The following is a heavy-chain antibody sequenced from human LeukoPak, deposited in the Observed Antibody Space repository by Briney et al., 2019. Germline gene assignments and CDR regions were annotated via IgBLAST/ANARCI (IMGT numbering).Heavy chain of an antibody. CDR1: GFTFSSYA. CDR2: ISYDGSNK. V-gene: IGHV3-30-3*01. CDR3: ARASDSSGYYRGYFDY. J-gene: IGHJ4*02. Sequence: PGGSLRLPCAASGFTFSSYAMHWVRQAPGKGLEWVAVISYDGSNKYYADSVKGRFTISRDNSKNTLYLQMNSLRAEDTAVYYCARASDSSGYYRGYFDYWGQGTLVTVSS. D-gene: IGHD3-22*01.